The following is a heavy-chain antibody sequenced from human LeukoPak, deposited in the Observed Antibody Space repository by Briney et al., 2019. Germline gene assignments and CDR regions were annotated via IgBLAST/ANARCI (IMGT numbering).Heavy chain of an antibody. CDR1: GYSFTSYW. D-gene: IGHD6-19*01. J-gene: IGHJ5*02. Sequence: GESLKISCKGSGYSFTSYWIGWVRQMPGKGLEWMGIIYPGDSDTRYSPSFQGQVTISADKSISTAYLQWSSLKASDTAMYYCARRIGYSCGWTNWFDPWGQGTLVTVSS. V-gene: IGHV5-51*01. CDR3: ARRIGYSCGWTNWFDP. CDR2: IYPGDSDT.